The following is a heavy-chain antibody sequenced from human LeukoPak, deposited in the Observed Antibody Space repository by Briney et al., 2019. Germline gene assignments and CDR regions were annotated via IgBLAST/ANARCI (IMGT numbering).Heavy chain of an antibody. J-gene: IGHJ4*02. CDR1: GFRSSDHT. CDR3: TRDRSYSDFDY. V-gene: IGHV3-21*01. D-gene: IGHD3-10*01. CDR2: IGGTNGAI. Sequence: GGSLRLSCAASGFRSSDHTMNWVRQAPGKGLEWVSSIGGTNGAIFYADSVKGRFTISRDNVENSLSLQMNSLRAEDTAVYYCTRDRSYSDFDYWGQGTLVTVSS.